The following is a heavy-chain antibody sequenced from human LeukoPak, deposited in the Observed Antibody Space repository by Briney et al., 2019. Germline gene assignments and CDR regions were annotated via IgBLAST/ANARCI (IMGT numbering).Heavy chain of an antibody. CDR3: ARAETSYYDFWSGRDAFDI. V-gene: IGHV1-18*01. J-gene: IGHJ3*02. CDR2: ISAYNGNT. CDR1: GYTFTSYG. D-gene: IGHD3-3*01. Sequence: GASVNVSCKASGYTFTSYGISWVRQAPGQGLEWMGWISAYNGNTNYAQKLQGRVTMTTDTSTSTAYMELRSLRSDDTAVYYCARAETSYYDFWSGRDAFDIWGQGTMVTVSS.